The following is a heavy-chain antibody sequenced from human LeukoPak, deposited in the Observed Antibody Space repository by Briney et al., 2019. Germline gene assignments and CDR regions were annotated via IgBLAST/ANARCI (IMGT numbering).Heavy chain of an antibody. J-gene: IGHJ4*02. CDR2: ISSSSSTI. D-gene: IGHD3-22*01. CDR1: GFTFNSYS. Sequence: GGSLRLSCAASGFTFNSYSMNWVCQAPGKGLEWVSYISSSSSTIYYADSVKGRFTISRDNAKNSLYLQMNSLRAEDTAVYYCAREHHYDSSAYYFDYWGQGTLVTVSS. CDR3: AREHHYDSSAYYFDY. V-gene: IGHV3-48*01.